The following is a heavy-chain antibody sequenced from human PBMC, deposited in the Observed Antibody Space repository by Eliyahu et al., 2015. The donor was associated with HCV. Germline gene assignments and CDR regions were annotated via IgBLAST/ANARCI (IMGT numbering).Heavy chain of an antibody. V-gene: IGHV1-69*06. CDR1: EDSFANYP. CDR3: ARDSNRVRHFDSGPYHKAFFDY. Sequence: QVQLVQSGAEVKKPGSSVRVSCKASEDSFANYPISWVRQAPGQGLEWMGGIIPLFGAADYARKFQGRVTISAVRSTTTVFLELSSLTSDDTAVYYCARDSNRVRHFDSGPYHKAFFDYWGQGTLLTVSS. J-gene: IGHJ4*02. CDR2: IIPLFGAA. D-gene: IGHD3-10*01.